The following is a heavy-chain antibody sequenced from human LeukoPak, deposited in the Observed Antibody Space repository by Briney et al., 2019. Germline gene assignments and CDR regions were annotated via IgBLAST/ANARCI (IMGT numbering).Heavy chain of an antibody. J-gene: IGHJ4*02. CDR3: ARDCCASGSHDY. Sequence: GESLRLSCAASGFTFGTYWMSWVRQAPGKGREWVANIDQDGRVQYYVDSVKGRFTISRDNAKNSLYLQMNSLRVEDTAVYYCARDCCASGSHDYWGLGTLVTVSS. CDR2: IDQDGRVQ. V-gene: IGHV3-7*04. CDR1: GFTFGTYW. D-gene: IGHD3-10*01.